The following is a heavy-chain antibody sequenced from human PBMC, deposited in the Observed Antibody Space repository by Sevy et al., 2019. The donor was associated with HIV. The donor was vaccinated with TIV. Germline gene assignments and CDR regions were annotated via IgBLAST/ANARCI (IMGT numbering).Heavy chain of an antibody. V-gene: IGHV3-7*03. Sequence: GGSLRLSCATSGITFSSYRMSWVRQAPGKGLEWVANIDRDGSVKYYVDSVKGRFTISRDNAKNSLYLQMNSLRAEDTAVYYCAREDIVLGEDNYYGIDVWGQGTTVTVSS. CDR2: IDRDGSVK. CDR1: GITFSSYR. J-gene: IGHJ6*02. D-gene: IGHD2-15*01. CDR3: AREDIVLGEDNYYGIDV.